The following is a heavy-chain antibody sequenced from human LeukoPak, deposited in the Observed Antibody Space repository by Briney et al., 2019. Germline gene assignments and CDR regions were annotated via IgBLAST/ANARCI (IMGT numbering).Heavy chain of an antibody. Sequence: SVKVSCKASGGTFSSYAISWVRQAPGQGLEWVGGIIPIFGTANYAQKFQGRVTITADESTSTAYMELSSLRSEDTAVYYCAREGASGWSPKLWPFDPWGQGTLVTVSS. CDR1: GGTFSSYA. V-gene: IGHV1-69*13. CDR3: AREGASGWSPKLWPFDP. CDR2: IIPIFGTA. J-gene: IGHJ5*02. D-gene: IGHD6-19*01.